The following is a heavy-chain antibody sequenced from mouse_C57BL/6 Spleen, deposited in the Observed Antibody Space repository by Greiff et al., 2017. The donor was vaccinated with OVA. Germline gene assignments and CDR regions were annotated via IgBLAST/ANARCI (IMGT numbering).Heavy chain of an antibody. D-gene: IGHD1-1*01. CDR3: TRYETTVVPYYAMDY. J-gene: IGHJ4*01. CDR1: GYTFTDYE. Sequence: QVHVKQSGAELVRPGASVTLSCKASGYTFTDYEMHWVKQTPVHGLEWIGAIDPETGGTAYNQKFKGKAILTADKSSSTAYMELRSLTSEDSAVYYCTRYETTVVPYYAMDYWGQGTSVTVSS. V-gene: IGHV1-15*01. CDR2: IDPETGGT.